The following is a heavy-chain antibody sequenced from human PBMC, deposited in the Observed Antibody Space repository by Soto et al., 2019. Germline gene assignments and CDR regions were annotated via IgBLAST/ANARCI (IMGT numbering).Heavy chain of an antibody. CDR2: IGTTSTFI. V-gene: IGHV3-21*01. Sequence: GSLRLSCAASGFNLGTFTMNWVRQAPGKGLEWVSSIGTTSTFIFYADSVRGRFTISRDNAKNSVFLQMNSLRAEDTAIYYCARESEDLTSNFDYWGQGTLVTVSA. J-gene: IGHJ4*02. CDR3: ARESEDLTSNFDY. CDR1: GFNLGTFT.